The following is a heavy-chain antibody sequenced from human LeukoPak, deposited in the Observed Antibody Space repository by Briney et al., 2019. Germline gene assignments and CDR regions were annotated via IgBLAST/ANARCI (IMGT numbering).Heavy chain of an antibody. D-gene: IGHD7-27*01. Sequence: GGCLRLSCAASGFTFSNYWMTWVRQAPGKGLEWLANIKEDGTDKYYVDSVKGRFTISRDNAKNSVYLQMDSLRAEDTAVYSCARGGPTGALDYWGQGLLVTVSS. CDR3: ARGGPTGALDY. J-gene: IGHJ4*02. CDR2: IKEDGTDK. V-gene: IGHV3-7*01. CDR1: GFTFSNYW.